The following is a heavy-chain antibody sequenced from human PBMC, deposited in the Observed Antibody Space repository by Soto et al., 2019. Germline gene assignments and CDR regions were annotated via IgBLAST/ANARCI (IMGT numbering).Heavy chain of an antibody. CDR2: IIPIFGTA. CDR1: GGTFSREA. CDR3: ARGPSGFGELDAFDI. Sequence: SVKVSCKASGGTFSREAIRRVRQAPGQGLEWMGGIIPIFGTANYAQKFQGRVTNTADESMSTAYMELSSLRSEDTAVYYCARGPSGFGELDAFDIWGQGTMVTVS. V-gene: IGHV1-69*13. J-gene: IGHJ3*02. D-gene: IGHD3-10*01.